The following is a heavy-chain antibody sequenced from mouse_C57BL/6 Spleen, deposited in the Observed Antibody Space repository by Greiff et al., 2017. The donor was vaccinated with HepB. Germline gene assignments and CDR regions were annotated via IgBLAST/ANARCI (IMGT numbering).Heavy chain of an antibody. CDR1: GYAFTNYL. CDR2: INPGSGGT. D-gene: IGHD2-2*01. V-gene: IGHV1-54*01. J-gene: IGHJ2*01. Sequence: LVESGAELVRPGTSVKVSCKASGYAFTNYLIEWVKQRPGQGLEWIGVINPGSGGTNYNEKFKGKATLTADKSSSTAYMQLSSLTSEDSAVYFCARERLRRDFDYWGQGTTLTVSS. CDR3: ARERLRRDFDY.